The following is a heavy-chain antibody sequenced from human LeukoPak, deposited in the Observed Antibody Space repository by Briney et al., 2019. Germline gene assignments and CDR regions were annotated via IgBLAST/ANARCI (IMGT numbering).Heavy chain of an antibody. V-gene: IGHV3-9*01. D-gene: IGHD4-11*01. CDR2: ISWNSGSI. J-gene: IGHJ5*02. CDR3: VRESYSVFDP. Sequence: GGSVRLSCAASGFTFDDCAMHWVRQAPGKGLEWVSGISWNSGSIGYADSVKGRFTISRDNAKNSLYLQMNSLRAEDTGVYYCVRESYSVFDPWGQGTLVTVSS. CDR1: GFTFDDCA.